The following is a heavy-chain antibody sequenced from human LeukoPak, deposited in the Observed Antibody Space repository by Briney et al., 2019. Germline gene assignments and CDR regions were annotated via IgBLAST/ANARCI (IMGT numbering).Heavy chain of an antibody. V-gene: IGHV3-23*01. D-gene: IGHD6-19*01. Sequence: GGSLRLSCAASGFTFSSYAMSWVRQAPGKGLEWVSAISGSGDNTYYADSVKGRVTISRDNSKNTLYLQMNSLRAEDTAVYYCAKAVGSSGWRLDYWGQGTLVTVSS. J-gene: IGHJ4*02. CDR2: ISGSGDNT. CDR1: GFTFSSYA. CDR3: AKAVGSSGWRLDY.